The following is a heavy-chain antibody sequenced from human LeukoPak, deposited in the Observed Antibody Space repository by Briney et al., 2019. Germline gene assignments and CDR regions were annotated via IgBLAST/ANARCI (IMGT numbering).Heavy chain of an antibody. CDR1: GFTFSSYW. CDR2: LASDDRT. CDR3: AKDLHNYGLDV. V-gene: IGHV3-66*02. J-gene: IGHJ6*02. Sequence: PGGSLRLSCAASGFTFSSYWMHWVRQAPGKGLEWISVLASDDRTHYADSVKGRFSISRDNLKNTIYLQMSSLRVEDTALYYCAKDLHNYGLDVWGQGTTVTVSS.